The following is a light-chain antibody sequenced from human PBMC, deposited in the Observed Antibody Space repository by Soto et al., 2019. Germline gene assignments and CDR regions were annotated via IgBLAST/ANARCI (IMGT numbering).Light chain of an antibody. V-gene: IGKV1-5*01. CDR3: LQYNSYSWT. CDR1: QSISSW. Sequence: DIQMTQSPSTLSASVGDRVTITCRASQSISSWLAWYQQKPGKAPKLLIYDASSLESGVPSRFSGSGSGTEFTLTISSLQPDDIATYSCLQYNSYSWTFGQGTKVDVK. CDR2: DAS. J-gene: IGKJ1*01.